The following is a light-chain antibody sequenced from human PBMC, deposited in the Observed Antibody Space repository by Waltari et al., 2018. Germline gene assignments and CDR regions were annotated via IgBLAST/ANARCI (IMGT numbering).Light chain of an antibody. V-gene: IGLV2-23*02. CDR2: EVS. Sequence: QSALTPPASVSGSPGQSITISCTGTSSDVGRYNLVCWYQQHPGKAPKLMIYEVSKRPSGVSNRFSGSKSGNTASLTISGLQAEDEADYYCCSYAGSSTFVFGGGTKLTVL. CDR3: CSYAGSSTFV. J-gene: IGLJ2*01. CDR1: SSDVGRYNL.